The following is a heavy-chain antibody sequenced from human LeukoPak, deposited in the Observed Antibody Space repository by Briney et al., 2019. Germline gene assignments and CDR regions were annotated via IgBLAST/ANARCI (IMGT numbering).Heavy chain of an antibody. CDR2: IRYDGSNK. D-gene: IGHD1-1*01. CDR3: AKAGGRLRLDLDY. V-gene: IGHV3-30*02. CDR1: GFTFSSYG. J-gene: IGHJ4*02. Sequence: GGSLRLSCAASGFTFSSYGMHWVRQAPGKGLEWVAFIRYDGSNKYYADSVKGRFTISRDNSKNTLYPQMNSLRAEDTAVYYCAKAGGRLRLDLDYWGQGTLVTVSS.